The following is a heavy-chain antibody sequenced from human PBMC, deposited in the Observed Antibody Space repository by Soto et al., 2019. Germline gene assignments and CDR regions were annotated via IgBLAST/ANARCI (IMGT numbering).Heavy chain of an antibody. D-gene: IGHD3-3*01. CDR1: GFTFSSYW. V-gene: IGHV3-7*03. Sequence: EVQLVESGGGLVQPGGSLRLSCAASGFTFSSYWMSWVRQAPGKGLEWVANIKQDGSEKYYVDSVKGRFTTSRDNAKNALYLQMNSLRAEDTAVYYCARDWSYYDFWSGYYTAFDYWGQGTLVTVSS. CDR2: IKQDGSEK. J-gene: IGHJ4*02. CDR3: ARDWSYYDFWSGYYTAFDY.